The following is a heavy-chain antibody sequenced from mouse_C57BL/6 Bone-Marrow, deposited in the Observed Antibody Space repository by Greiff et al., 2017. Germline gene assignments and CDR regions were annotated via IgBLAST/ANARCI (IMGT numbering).Heavy chain of an antibody. J-gene: IGHJ2*01. CDR2: INPSSGYT. V-gene: IGHV1-4*01. CDR1: GYTFTSYT. CDR3: ARGGPPIFDY. Sequence: QVQLQQSGAELARPGASVKMSCKASGYTFTSYTMPWVKQRPGQGLEWIGYINPSSGYTKYNQKFKYKATLTADKSSSTAYMQLSSLTSEDSAVYYCARGGPPIFDYWGQGTTLTVSS.